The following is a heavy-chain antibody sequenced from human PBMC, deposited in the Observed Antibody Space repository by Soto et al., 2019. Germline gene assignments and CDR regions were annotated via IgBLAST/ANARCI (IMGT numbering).Heavy chain of an antibody. CDR2: IFSNDEK. J-gene: IGHJ4*02. Sequence: SGPTLVNPTETLTLTCTVSGFSLSNPRMGVSWIRQPPGKALEWLAHIFSNDEKSYSTSLKSRLTISRDTSKSRVVLTMTNMDPVDTATYYCARIQRISMIVVSKPYFDYWGQGALVTVSS. CDR3: ARIQRISMIVVSKPYFDY. D-gene: IGHD3-22*01. V-gene: IGHV2-26*01. CDR1: GFSLSNPRMG.